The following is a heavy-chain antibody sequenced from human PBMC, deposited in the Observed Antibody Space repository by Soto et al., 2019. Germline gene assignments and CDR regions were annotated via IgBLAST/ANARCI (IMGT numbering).Heavy chain of an antibody. Sequence: QVQLVESGGGVVQPGRSLRLSCAASGFTFSSYGMHWVRQAPGKGLVWVAVISYDGSNKYYADSVKGRFTISRDNSKNTLYLQMNSLRAEDTAVYYCAKDKRITMVRGAGIDYWGQGTLVTVSS. CDR3: AKDKRITMVRGAGIDY. J-gene: IGHJ4*02. CDR1: GFTFSSYG. D-gene: IGHD3-10*01. CDR2: ISYDGSNK. V-gene: IGHV3-30*18.